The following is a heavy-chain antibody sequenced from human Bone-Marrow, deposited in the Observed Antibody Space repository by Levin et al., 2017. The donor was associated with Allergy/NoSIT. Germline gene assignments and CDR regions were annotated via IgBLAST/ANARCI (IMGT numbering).Heavy chain of an antibody. J-gene: IGHJ6*02. CDR1: GFTVSGTD. V-gene: IGHV3-66*01. CDR2: IHSGDTT. D-gene: IGHD3-3*01. CDR3: ASRSVRFLGTPPSGFAWGYDG. Sequence: GESLKISCAASGFTVSGTDMSWLRQAPGKGLEWVSVIHSGDTTYYADSVKGRFTISKDNSKNTLSLQMNSLRVEDTAVYYCASRSVRFLGTPPSGFAWGYDGWGQGTTVTVSS.